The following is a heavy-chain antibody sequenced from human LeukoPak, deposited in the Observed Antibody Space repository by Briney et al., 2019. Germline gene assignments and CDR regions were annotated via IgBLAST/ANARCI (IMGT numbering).Heavy chain of an antibody. J-gene: IGHJ3*02. CDR3: VRWQYCGGNCFFSAFDI. CDR1: GGSFSGYY. V-gene: IGHV4-34*01. Sequence: SETLSLTCAVYGGSFSGYYWSWIRQPPGKGLEWIGEINHSGSTNYNPSLKSRVTISVDTSKNQFSLKLSSVTAADTAIYYCVRWQYCGGNCFFSAFDIWGQGKMVTVSS. CDR2: INHSGST. D-gene: IGHD2-21*01.